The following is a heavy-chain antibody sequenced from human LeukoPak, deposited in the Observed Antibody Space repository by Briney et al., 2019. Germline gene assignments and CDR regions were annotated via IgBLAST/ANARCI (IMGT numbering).Heavy chain of an antibody. CDR2: MNPNSGNT. CDR3: AIGYDYVWGSYRWDPYYYYYYMDV. J-gene: IGHJ6*03. V-gene: IGHV1-8*01. Sequence: ASVKVSCKASGYTFTSYDINWVRQATGQGLEWMGWMNPNSGNTGYAQKFQGRVTMTRNTSISTAYMELSSLRSEDTAVYYCAIGYDYVWGSYRWDPYYYYYYMDVWGKGTTVTISS. D-gene: IGHD3-16*02. CDR1: GYTFTSYD.